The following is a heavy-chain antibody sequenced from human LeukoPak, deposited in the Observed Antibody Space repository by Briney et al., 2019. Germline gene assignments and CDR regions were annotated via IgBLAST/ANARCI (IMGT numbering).Heavy chain of an antibody. Sequence: GGSLRLSCAASGFTFSSYGMHWVRQAPGKGLEWVAFIRYDGSNKYYADSVKGRFTISRDNSKNTLYLQMNSLRGEDTAVYYCEKRSFPLRATQPPDYWGQGTLVTVSS. V-gene: IGHV3-30*02. CDR3: EKRSFPLRATQPPDY. D-gene: IGHD5-24*01. J-gene: IGHJ4*02. CDR1: GFTFSSYG. CDR2: IRYDGSNK.